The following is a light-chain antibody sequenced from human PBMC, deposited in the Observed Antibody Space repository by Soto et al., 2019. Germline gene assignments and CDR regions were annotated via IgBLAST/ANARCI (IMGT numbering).Light chain of an antibody. CDR2: GAS. CDR3: QQYNNWPPWT. J-gene: IGKJ1*01. CDR1: QSVSSN. V-gene: IGKV3-15*01. Sequence: EIVMTQSPATLSVSPGERATLSCRAGQSVSSNLAWYQQKPGQAPRLLIYGASTRATGIPDRFSGSGSGTVFTLTISSLQSEEFAVYYCQQYNNWPPWTFGQGTKVEI.